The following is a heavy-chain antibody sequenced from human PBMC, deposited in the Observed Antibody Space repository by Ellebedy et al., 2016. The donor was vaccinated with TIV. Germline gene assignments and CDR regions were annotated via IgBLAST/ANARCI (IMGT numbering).Heavy chain of an antibody. V-gene: IGHV3-53*01. CDR3: AKGQQLVLSWFDP. Sequence: GESLKISCAASGFTVRSNYISWVRQAPGKGLEWVSVIYSGGSTYYADYAKGRFTISIDTSKNTLYLQMDSLSAEDTAVYDCAKGQQLVLSWFDPWGQGTLVTVSS. D-gene: IGHD6-13*01. CDR2: IYSGGST. J-gene: IGHJ5*02. CDR1: GFTVRSNY.